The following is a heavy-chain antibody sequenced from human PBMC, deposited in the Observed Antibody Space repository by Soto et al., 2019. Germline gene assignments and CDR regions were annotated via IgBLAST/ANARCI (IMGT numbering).Heavy chain of an antibody. Sequence: SETLSLTCTVSGGSISSSSYYWGWIRHPPGKGLEWIGIIYYSGSTYYNPSLKSRVTISVDTSKNQFSLKLSSVSATDTAVYYCATSNWFDPWGQGTLVT. CDR1: GGSISSSSYY. J-gene: IGHJ5*02. CDR2: IYYSGST. CDR3: ATSNWFDP. V-gene: IGHV4-39*01.